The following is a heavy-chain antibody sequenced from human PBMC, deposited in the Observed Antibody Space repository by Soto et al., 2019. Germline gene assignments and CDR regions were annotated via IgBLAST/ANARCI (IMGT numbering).Heavy chain of an antibody. CDR3: ARDRNPRVTTYYYGMDV. V-gene: IGHV3-30*04. Sequence: QVHLVESGGGVIQPGMSLRLSCAASGFTFSRYAMHWVRQAPGKGLEWVAVISDDGKSKFYTDSVKGRFTISRDNSMNTXYLQMNSLRVEDTAVYYCARDRNPRVTTYYYGMDVWGQGTTVTVSS. D-gene: IGHD4-17*01. CDR2: ISDDGKSK. J-gene: IGHJ6*02. CDR1: GFTFSRYA.